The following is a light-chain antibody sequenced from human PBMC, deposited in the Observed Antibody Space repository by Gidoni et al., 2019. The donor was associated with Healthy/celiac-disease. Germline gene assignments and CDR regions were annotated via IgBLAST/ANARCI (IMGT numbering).Light chain of an antibody. CDR1: QSVLYISNNKNY. Sequence: DIVMTPSPDSLAVSLGERATINCKSSQSVLYISNNKNYLAWYQQKPGQPPKLLIYWASTRESGVPDRFSGSGSGTDFTLTISSLQAEDVAVYYCQQYYSTPRTFGQXTKVEIK. J-gene: IGKJ1*01. CDR2: WAS. CDR3: QQYYSTPRT. V-gene: IGKV4-1*01.